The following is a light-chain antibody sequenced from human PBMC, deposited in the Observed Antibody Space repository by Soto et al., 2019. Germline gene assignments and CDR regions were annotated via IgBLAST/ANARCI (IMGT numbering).Light chain of an antibody. CDR1: SSDVGRYNY. CDR3: ASYTGGSTLVV. Sequence: QSVLTQPASVSGSPGQSITISCTGTSSDVGRYNYVSWYQQYPGKAPKLMIYVVSSRPSGVSNRVSGSKSGNTPFLTISGLQAEDEADYYCASYTGGSTLVVFGGGTK. CDR2: VVS. V-gene: IGLV2-14*01. J-gene: IGLJ2*01.